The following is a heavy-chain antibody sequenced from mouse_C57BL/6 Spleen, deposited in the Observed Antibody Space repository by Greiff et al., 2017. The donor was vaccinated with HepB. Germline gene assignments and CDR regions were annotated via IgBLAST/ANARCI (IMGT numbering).Heavy chain of an antibody. CDR3: ARGGYYGSSYDYFDY. Sequence: DVQLVESGGGLVKPGGSLKLSCAASGFTFSSYAMSWVRQTPEKRLEWVATISDGGSYTYYPDNVKGRFTISRDNAKNNLYLQMSHLKSEDTAMYYCARGGYYGSSYDYFDYWGQGTTLTVSS. D-gene: IGHD1-1*01. V-gene: IGHV5-4*01. J-gene: IGHJ2*01. CDR2: ISDGGSYT. CDR1: GFTFSSYA.